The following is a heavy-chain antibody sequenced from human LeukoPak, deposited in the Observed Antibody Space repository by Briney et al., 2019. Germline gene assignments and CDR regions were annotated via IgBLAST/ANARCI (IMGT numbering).Heavy chain of an antibody. D-gene: IGHD5-18*01. V-gene: IGHV3-23*01. Sequence: GGSLRLSCAASGFTFSSYGMSWVRQAPGKGLEWVSTISGSGGSTYYAGSVKGRFTISRDNAKNSLFLQMNSLRAEDTAVYYCARGRYGSLWGQGTLVTVSS. CDR2: ISGSGGST. CDR3: ARGRYGSL. CDR1: GFTFSSYG. J-gene: IGHJ4*02.